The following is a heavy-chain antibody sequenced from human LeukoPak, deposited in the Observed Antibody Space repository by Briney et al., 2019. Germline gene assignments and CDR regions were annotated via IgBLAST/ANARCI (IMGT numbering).Heavy chain of an antibody. V-gene: IGHV1-24*01. Sequence: ASVKVSCKVSGYTLTELSMHWVRQAPGKGLEWVGGFDPEDGETIYAQKFQGRVTMTEDTSTDTAYMELSSLRSEDTAVYYCATYPKYYDILTGYYEGYFDYWGQGTLVTVSS. CDR2: FDPEDGET. CDR3: ATYPKYYDILTGYYEGYFDY. D-gene: IGHD3-9*01. J-gene: IGHJ4*02. CDR1: GYTLTELS.